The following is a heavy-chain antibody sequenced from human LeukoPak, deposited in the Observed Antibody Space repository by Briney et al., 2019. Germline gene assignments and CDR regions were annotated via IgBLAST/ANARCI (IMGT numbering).Heavy chain of an antibody. Sequence: SETLSLTCTVSGGSISSYYWSWIRQPPGKGLEWIGYIYYSRSTNYNPSLKSRVTISVDTSKNQFSLKLSSVTAADTAVYYCARSPKRYCSGGSCYSIPYPFDPWGQGTLVTVSS. CDR2: IYYSRST. D-gene: IGHD2-15*01. CDR1: GGSISSYY. CDR3: ARSPKRYCSGGSCYSIPYPFDP. V-gene: IGHV4-59*01. J-gene: IGHJ5*02.